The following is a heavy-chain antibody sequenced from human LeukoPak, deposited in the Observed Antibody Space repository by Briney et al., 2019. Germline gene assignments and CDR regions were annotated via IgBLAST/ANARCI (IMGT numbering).Heavy chain of an antibody. CDR3: AKVGNDYYYGMDV. V-gene: IGHV3-30*18. J-gene: IGHJ6*02. Sequence: GGSLRLSCAASGFTFSTHAMSWVRQAPGKGLEWVAVISYDGSNKYYADSVKGRFTISRDNSKNTLCLQMNSLRAEDTAVYYCAKVGNDYYYGMDVWGQGTTVTVSS. CDR1: GFTFSTHA. CDR2: ISYDGSNK. D-gene: IGHD7-27*01.